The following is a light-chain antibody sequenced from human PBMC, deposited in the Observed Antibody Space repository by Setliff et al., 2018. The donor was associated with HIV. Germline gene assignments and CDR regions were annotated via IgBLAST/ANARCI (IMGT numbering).Light chain of an antibody. CDR1: SSDVGGYNY. CDR2: DVT. Sequence: LTQPRSVSGSPGQSVTMSCTGTSSDVGGYNYVSWYQQLPGNTPKLLIYDVTNRPSGVPDRFSGSKSANTASLTISGLQAEDEADYYCSSFTSSKALLFGGGTKVTVL. CDR3: SSFTSSKALL. V-gene: IGLV2-11*01. J-gene: IGLJ3*02.